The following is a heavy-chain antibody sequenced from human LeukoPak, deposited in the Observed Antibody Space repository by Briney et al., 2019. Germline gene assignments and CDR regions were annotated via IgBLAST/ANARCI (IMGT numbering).Heavy chain of an antibody. V-gene: IGHV3-23*01. D-gene: IGHD4-17*01. CDR2: ISGSGGST. J-gene: IGHJ6*04. Sequence: GGSLRLSCAASGFTFSSYAMSWLRQAPGKGLEWVSAISGSGGSTYYADSVKGRFTISRDNSKNTLYLQMNSLRAEDTAVYYCAKGSPSGDYGDYYYYYGMDVWGKGTTVTVSS. CDR3: AKGSPSGDYGDYYYYYGMDV. CDR1: GFTFSSYA.